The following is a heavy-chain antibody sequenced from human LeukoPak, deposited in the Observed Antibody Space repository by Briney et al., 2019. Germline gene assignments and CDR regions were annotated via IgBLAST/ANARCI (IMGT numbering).Heavy chain of an antibody. CDR1: GGSISRYY. V-gene: IGHV4-59*08. CDR3: ARQYCSGGSCYSAVGY. J-gene: IGHJ4*02. D-gene: IGHD2-15*01. CDR2: IYYSGST. Sequence: SETLSLTCTVSGGSISRYYWSWIRQPPGKGLEWIGYIYYSGSTNYNPSLKSRVTISVDTSKNQFSLKLSSVTAADTAVYYRARQYCSGGSCYSAVGYWGQGTLVTVSS.